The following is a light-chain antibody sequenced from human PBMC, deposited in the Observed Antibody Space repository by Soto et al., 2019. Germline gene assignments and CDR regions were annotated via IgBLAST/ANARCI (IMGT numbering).Light chain of an antibody. CDR1: SSVFGTFRL. CDR2: EGN. J-gene: IGLJ1*01. Sequence: QSALTQPAFVSGSPGQSITISCTGSSSVFGTFRLVSWYQHHPGKVPKLIIYEGNNRPSGVSNRFSGSKSGNTAYLTISGLQVEDEAEYFCFSFTTTSTHVFGTGTKLTVL. CDR3: FSFTTTSTHV. V-gene: IGLV2-14*02.